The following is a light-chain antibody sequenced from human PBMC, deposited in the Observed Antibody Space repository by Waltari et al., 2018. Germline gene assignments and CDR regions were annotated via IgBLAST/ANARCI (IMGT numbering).Light chain of an antibody. J-gene: IGKJ1*01. CDR1: QSIDRW. CDR2: KAS. Sequence: DIQMTQSPSTLSASVGDRVTITCRASQSIDRWMVRYPQKPGKAPQLLIYKASNLENGVASMISGSGSRTEFTITISSLQPDDVANYYCQQYNSYSTFGQGTKVEI. V-gene: IGKV1-5*03. CDR3: QQYNSYST.